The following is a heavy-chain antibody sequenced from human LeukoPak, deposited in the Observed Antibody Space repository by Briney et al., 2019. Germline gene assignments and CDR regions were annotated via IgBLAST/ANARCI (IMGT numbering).Heavy chain of an antibody. CDR3: TRGNDFWSGDY. J-gene: IGHJ4*02. CDR1: GFTFSRYW. Sequence: GGSLRLSCAVSGFTFSRYWMHWVRHAPGKGLEWVSHISSDGSRSYADSAKGRFTISSDNAKTTLFLQMNSLRVEDTAVYYCTRGNDFWSGDYWGQGTLVTVSS. V-gene: IGHV3-74*01. D-gene: IGHD3-3*01. CDR2: ISSDGSR.